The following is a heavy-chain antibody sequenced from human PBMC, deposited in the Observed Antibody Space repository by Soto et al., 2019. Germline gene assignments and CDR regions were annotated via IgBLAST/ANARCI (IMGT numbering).Heavy chain of an antibody. CDR1: GFTFTSYW. Sequence: WGSLILSCVASGFTFTSYWMSWVRQAPGKGLEWVAKIKGDGSEKRYVDSVKGRLTISMDKAKNSVYLQMNSLRVEDTALYYCGRDEVRNGVGVWRQGTTVTVS. V-gene: IGHV3-7*01. CDR3: GRDEVRNGVGV. J-gene: IGHJ6*02. CDR2: IKGDGSEK.